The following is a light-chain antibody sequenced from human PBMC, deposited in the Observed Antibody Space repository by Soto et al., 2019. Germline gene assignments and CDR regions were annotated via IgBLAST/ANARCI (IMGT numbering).Light chain of an antibody. CDR3: AACDESLSGTV. Sequence: QSMLTQPPSASGTPGQRVTISCSGSSSNIGSNTVAWYQQLPQPAPKLLVHSNNERPSGVPDRFSGAKSGTSASLVISGLQSADEADFYCAACDESLSGTVFGGGTKLTVL. J-gene: IGLJ3*02. CDR1: SSNIGSNT. V-gene: IGLV1-44*01. CDR2: SNN.